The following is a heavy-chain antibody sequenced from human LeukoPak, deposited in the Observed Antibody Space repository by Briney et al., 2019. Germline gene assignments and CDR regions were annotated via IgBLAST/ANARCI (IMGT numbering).Heavy chain of an antibody. D-gene: IGHD1-1*01. J-gene: IGHJ5*02. CDR2: IITIFGTA. CDR3: ARNTPLRLETCFAP. CDR1: GGTFSSYA. Sequence: SVKVSCKTSGGTFSSYAISWVRQAPGQGLEWMGGIITIFGTAKYAQKFQGRVTITADESTTTAYMELSSLRSEDTAVYYCARNTPLRLETCFAPWGKGPLVTVPS. V-gene: IGHV1-69*13.